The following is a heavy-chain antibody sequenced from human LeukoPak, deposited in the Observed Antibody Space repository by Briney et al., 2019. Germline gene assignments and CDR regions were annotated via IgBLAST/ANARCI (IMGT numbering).Heavy chain of an antibody. CDR2: IYYSGST. Sequence: SXXLSLTCTVSGGSISSSSYYWGWIRQPPGKGLEWIGSIYYSGSTYYNPSLKSRVTISVDTSKNQFSLKLSSVTAADTAVYYCARTYSGSCDYWGQGTLVTVSS. J-gene: IGHJ4*02. D-gene: IGHD1-26*01. CDR1: GGSISSSSYY. V-gene: IGHV4-39*01. CDR3: ARTYSGSCDY.